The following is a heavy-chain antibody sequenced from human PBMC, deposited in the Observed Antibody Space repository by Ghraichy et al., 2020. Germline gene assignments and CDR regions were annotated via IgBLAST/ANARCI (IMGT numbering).Heavy chain of an antibody. D-gene: IGHD3-22*01. Sequence: GGSLRLSCAASGFTFSSYAMSWVRQAPGKGLEWVSAISGSGGSTYYADSVKGRFTISRDNSKNPLYLQMNSLRAEDTAVYYCAKTGVVVVTADAFDIWGQGTMVTVSS. V-gene: IGHV3-23*01. CDR2: ISGSGGST. CDR1: GFTFSSYA. J-gene: IGHJ3*02. CDR3: AKTGVVVVTADAFDI.